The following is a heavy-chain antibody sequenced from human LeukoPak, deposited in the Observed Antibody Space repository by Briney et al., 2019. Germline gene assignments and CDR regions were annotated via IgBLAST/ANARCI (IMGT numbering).Heavy chain of an antibody. V-gene: IGHV3-7*04. Sequence: PGGSLRLSCAASGFTFSSYSMSWVRQAPGKGLEWVANIKQDGGEKYYVDSVKGRFTISRDNAKNSLYLQMNSLRAEDTAVYYCARDRPTYGWVVVAAPSNWFDPWGQGTLVTVSS. CDR3: ARDRPTYGWVVVAAPSNWFDP. J-gene: IGHJ5*02. CDR2: IKQDGGEK. D-gene: IGHD2-15*01. CDR1: GFTFSSYS.